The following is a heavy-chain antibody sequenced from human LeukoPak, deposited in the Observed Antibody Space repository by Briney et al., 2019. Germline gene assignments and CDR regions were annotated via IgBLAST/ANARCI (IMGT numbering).Heavy chain of an antibody. Sequence: PGGSLRLSCEASGFSFSDYYMSWIRQPPGKGLEWIAYIRSGATTIYYADSVKGRFTISRDNAKNSLYLQMNSLRAEDTALYYCAIHGGGTIRIEAFDVWGQGTMVTISS. CDR3: AIHGGGTIRIEAFDV. D-gene: IGHD3-3*01. J-gene: IGHJ3*01. CDR1: GFSFSDYY. V-gene: IGHV3-11*01. CDR2: IRSGATTI.